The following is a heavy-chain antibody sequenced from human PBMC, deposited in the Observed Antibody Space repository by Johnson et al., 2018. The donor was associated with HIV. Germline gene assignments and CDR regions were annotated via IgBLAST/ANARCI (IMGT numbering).Heavy chain of an antibody. D-gene: IGHD6-6*01. J-gene: IGHJ3*02. CDR3: ARDQSSRQAFDI. Sequence: QVQLVESGGGVVQPGRSLRLSCAVSGFTFSSFGMHWVRPAPGKGLEWMAVISSAGTDQYYVASVTGRLTISRDNAKNSLYLQVNSMRAEDTAVYYCARDQSSRQAFDIWGQGTMVTVSS. V-gene: IGHV3-30*03. CDR2: ISSAGTDQ. CDR1: GFTFSSFG.